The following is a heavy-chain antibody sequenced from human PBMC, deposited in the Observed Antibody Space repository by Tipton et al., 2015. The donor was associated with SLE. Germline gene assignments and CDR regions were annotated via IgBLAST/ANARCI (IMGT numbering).Heavy chain of an antibody. CDR1: RFTFSTDG. J-gene: IGHJ3*02. CDR3: ARRNSESGAFDM. Sequence: SLRLSCAASRFTFSTDGMRWVRQSPEKGLEWVSSISGSDGSTYYADSVKGRFTISRDNSKNTLYLQMNSLRAEDTAVYYCARRNSESGAFDMWGQGTLVTVSS. CDR2: ISGSDGST. V-gene: IGHV3-23*01. D-gene: IGHD3-10*01.